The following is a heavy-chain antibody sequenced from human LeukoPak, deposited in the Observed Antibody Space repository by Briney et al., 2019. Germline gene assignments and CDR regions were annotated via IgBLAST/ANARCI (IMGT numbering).Heavy chain of an antibody. CDR3: ARSGDSYGYMGADY. Sequence: SETLSLTCTVSGGSISSYYWSWIRQPPGKGLEWIGYIYYSGSTNYNPSLKSRVTISVDTSKNQFSLKLSSVTAADTAVYYCARSGDSYGYMGADYWGQGTLVTVSS. CDR2: IYYSGST. CDR1: GGSISSYY. D-gene: IGHD5-18*01. V-gene: IGHV4-59*08. J-gene: IGHJ4*02.